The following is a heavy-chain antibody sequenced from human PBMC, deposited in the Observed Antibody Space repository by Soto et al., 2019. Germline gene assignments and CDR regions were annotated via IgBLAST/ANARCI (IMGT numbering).Heavy chain of an antibody. V-gene: IGHV5-51*03. J-gene: IGHJ6*02. CDR3: ATSFRIALGRGYYYYGMDV. Sequence: EVLLVQSGAEVKKSGESLKISCKGSGYSFTNFWIGWVRQTPGKGLEWMGIIYPDDSDTRYSPSFQGQVTISADKSISTAYLQWSSLKDSDTAIYYCATSFRIALGRGYYYYGMDVWGQGTTVTVPS. CDR2: IYPDDSDT. D-gene: IGHD7-27*01. CDR1: GYSFTNFW.